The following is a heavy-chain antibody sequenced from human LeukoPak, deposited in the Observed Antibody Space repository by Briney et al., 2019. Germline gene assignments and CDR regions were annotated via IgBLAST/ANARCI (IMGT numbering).Heavy chain of an antibody. J-gene: IGHJ6*03. D-gene: IGHD5-18*01. CDR3: AKGGGYSYENYYYYMDV. CDR1: GFTFSSYG. V-gene: IGHV3-30*02. Sequence: QAGGSLSLSCAASGFTFSSYGMHWVRQAPDKGLEWVAFIRYDGNSKDYADSVKGRFTISRDNSKNTLYQQMNSLRGEDTALYYCAKGGGYSYENYYYYMDVWGKGTTVTVSS. CDR2: IRYDGNSK.